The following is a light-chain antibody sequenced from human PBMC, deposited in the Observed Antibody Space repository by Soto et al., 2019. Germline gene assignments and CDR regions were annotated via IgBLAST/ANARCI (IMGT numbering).Light chain of an antibody. Sequence: DIVMTQSPDSLAVSLSERATINCKSSQTVFYSSNNKNYLAWYQQKKGQPPKLLIYWASARDSGVPDRFSGSGSRTDFTLTISSLQAEDVVIDYCQQYYGNPVTFGQGTKVEIK. CDR1: QTVFYSSNNKNY. J-gene: IGKJ1*01. CDR2: WAS. CDR3: QQYYGNPVT. V-gene: IGKV4-1*01.